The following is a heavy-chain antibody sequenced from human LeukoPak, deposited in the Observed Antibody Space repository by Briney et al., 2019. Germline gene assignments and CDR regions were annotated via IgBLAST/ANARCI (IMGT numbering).Heavy chain of an antibody. CDR3: ARGRLVRTGYMDV. V-gene: IGHV3-48*03. J-gene: IGHJ6*03. CDR1: GFTFSSYE. CDR2: ITGSGSTI. D-gene: IGHD6-19*01. Sequence: TGGSLRLSCAASGFTFSSYEMNWVRQAPGKGLEWVSYITGSGSTIYYADSVKGRFTISRDNAKNSLYLQMNSLRAEDTAVYYCARGRLVRTGYMDVWGKGTTVTISS.